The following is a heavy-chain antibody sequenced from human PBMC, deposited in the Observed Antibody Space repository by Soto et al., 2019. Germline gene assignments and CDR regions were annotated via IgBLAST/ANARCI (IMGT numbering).Heavy chain of an antibody. V-gene: IGHV5-51*01. CDR2: IYPTHPDT. D-gene: IGHD3-22*01. CDR1: VYSFANYW. Sequence: EALNSSCSGSVYSFANYWNGWARQMPGKGLVWMGIIYPTHPDTRYSPSFQGQVTISADKSISNAYLKWNSLKTSDTAMYFCARGDSSDYSAATPADYWGQGSLVIVSS. J-gene: IGHJ4*02. CDR3: ARGDSSDYSAATPADY.